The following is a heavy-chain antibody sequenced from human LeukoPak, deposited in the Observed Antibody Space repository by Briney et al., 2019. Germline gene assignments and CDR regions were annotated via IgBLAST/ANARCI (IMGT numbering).Heavy chain of an antibody. CDR3: AGLGSTVKGRIDP. J-gene: IGHJ5*02. CDR2: ISTDSGDT. CDR1: GYHFTGYH. Sequence: ASVKVSCKGSGYHFTGYHVDWVRQAPGQGLEWIGRISTDSGDTNGAQKFQGRVTMTRDTSISTAYMEFSGLTSDDSAVYYCAGLGSTVKGRIDPWGQGTPVTVST. D-gene: IGHD5/OR15-5a*01. V-gene: IGHV1-2*02.